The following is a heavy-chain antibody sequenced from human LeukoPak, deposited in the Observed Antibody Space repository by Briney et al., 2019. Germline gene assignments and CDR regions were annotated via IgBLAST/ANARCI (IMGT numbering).Heavy chain of an antibody. J-gene: IGHJ5*02. CDR3: ARDTLLTYYYGSGTPANWFDP. Sequence: PSETLSLTCAVSGGSISSSNWWSWVRQPPGKGLEWIGEIYHSGSTNYNPSLKSRVTISVDKSKNQFSLKLSSVTAADTAVYYCARDTLLTYYYGSGTPANWFDPWGQGTLVTVSS. CDR1: GGSISSSNW. CDR2: IYHSGST. V-gene: IGHV4-4*02. D-gene: IGHD3-10*01.